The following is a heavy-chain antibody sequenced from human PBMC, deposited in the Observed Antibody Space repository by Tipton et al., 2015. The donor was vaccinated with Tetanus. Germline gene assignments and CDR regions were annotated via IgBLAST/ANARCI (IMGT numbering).Heavy chain of an antibody. CDR2: IRSKTNIFAT. CDR3: ARGVIRCTGGACYNYYFYGMDL. V-gene: IGHV3-73*01. J-gene: IGHJ6*02. D-gene: IGHD2-8*02. CDR1: GFIFSGSA. Sequence: SLRLSCAASGFIFSGSAMHWVRQASGKGLEWVGRIRSKTNIFATEYTASVKGRFTIARDDSKNTAYLQMNSLKTEDAAVYYCARGVIRCTGGACYNYYFYGMDLWGQGTTVIVSS.